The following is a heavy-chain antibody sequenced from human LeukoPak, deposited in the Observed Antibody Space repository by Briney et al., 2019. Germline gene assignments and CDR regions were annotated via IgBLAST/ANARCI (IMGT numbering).Heavy chain of an antibody. Sequence: ASVNVSCKASGYTYTSYYMHWVRQAPGQGLEWVGIINPSGGSTSYAQKFQGRGTITRDTSTTTAYMELSSIRSRATAVYYYARDRYSYGYFVEYWGQGTLVTVSS. V-gene: IGHV1-46*01. CDR3: ARDRYSYGYFVEY. CDR1: GYTYTSYY. D-gene: IGHD5-18*01. J-gene: IGHJ4*02. CDR2: INPSGGST.